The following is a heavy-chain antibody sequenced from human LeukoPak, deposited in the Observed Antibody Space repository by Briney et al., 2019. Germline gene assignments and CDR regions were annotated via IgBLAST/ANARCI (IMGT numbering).Heavy chain of an antibody. CDR3: AKASSGYDEYNWFDP. V-gene: IGHV3-30*02. CDR1: GFTFSSYG. Sequence: GGSLRLSCAASGFTFSSYGMHWVRQALGKGLEWVAFIRYDGSNKYYADSVKGRFTISRDNSKNTLYLQMNSLRAEDTAVYYCAKASSGYDEYNWFDPWGQGTLVTVSS. D-gene: IGHD5-12*01. CDR2: IRYDGSNK. J-gene: IGHJ5*02.